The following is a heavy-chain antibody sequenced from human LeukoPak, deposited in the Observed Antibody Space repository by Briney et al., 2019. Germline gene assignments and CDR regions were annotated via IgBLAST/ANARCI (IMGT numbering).Heavy chain of an antibody. Sequence: PGGSLRLSLAASGSTFSSNSMNWVRQAPGKGLEWVSSISSSSHYIYYAATVNGRITISRDNANDSLYLQMSSLRAEDTGVYHCTRDTVMAPDDWGQGTPVTVSS. CDR3: TRDTVMAPDD. CDR1: GSTFSSNS. V-gene: IGHV3-21*01. J-gene: IGHJ4*02. D-gene: IGHD5-18*01. CDR2: ISSSSHYI.